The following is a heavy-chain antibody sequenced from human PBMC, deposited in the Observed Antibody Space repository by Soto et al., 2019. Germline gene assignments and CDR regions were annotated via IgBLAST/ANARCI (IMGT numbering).Heavy chain of an antibody. J-gene: IGHJ4*02. CDR2: IYWDDDK. CDR1: GFSLSTSGVG. V-gene: IGHV2-5*02. Sequence: QITLKESGPTLVKPTQTLTLTCTFSGFSLSTSGVGVGWIRQPPGKALEWLALIYWDDDKRYSPSLKSRLTITKDTSKNQVVLTMTNMDPVDTATYYSAHRLERLGYYYGSGRPTFPFDYWGQGTLVTVSS. CDR3: AHRLERLGYYYGSGRPTFPFDY. D-gene: IGHD3-10*01.